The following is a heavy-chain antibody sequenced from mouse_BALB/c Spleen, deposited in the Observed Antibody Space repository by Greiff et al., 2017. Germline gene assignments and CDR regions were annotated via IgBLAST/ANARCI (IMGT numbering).Heavy chain of an antibody. J-gene: IGHJ3*01. V-gene: IGHV5-6-3*01. CDR3: ARDLSTVVGTGFAY. CDR2: ITSNGGST. D-gene: IGHD1-1*01. CDR1: GFTFSSYG. Sequence: DVMLVESGGGLVQPGGSLKLSCAASGFTFSSYGMSWVRQTPDKRLELVATITSNGGSTYYPDSVKGRFTISRDNAKNTLYLQMSSLKSEDTAMYYCARDLSTVVGTGFAYWGQGTLVTVSA.